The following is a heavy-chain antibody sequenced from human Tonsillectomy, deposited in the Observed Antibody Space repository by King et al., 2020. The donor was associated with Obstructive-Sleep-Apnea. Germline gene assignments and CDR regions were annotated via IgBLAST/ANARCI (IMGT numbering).Heavy chain of an antibody. Sequence: QVQLQQSGPGPVKPSQTLSLTCDISGDSVSSEMAAWHWVRQSPSRGLEWLGRTYYRGMWFNDYAISLKSRLNIKGDASNNHLSLQLNSVIPEDTAVYFCARGHFYDGSGFDAFDIWGQGTMVIVSS. J-gene: IGHJ3*02. V-gene: IGHV6-1*01. D-gene: IGHD3-22*01. CDR3: ARGHFYDGSGFDAFDI. CDR1: GDSVSSEMAA. CDR2: TYYRGMWFN.